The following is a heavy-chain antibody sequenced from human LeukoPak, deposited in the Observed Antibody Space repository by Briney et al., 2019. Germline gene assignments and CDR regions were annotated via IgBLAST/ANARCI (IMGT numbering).Heavy chain of an antibody. Sequence: GASVKRSCNASGYTVTGYYMHWVRQAPGQGLEWMGWINPNSGGTNYAQKFQGRVIMTRDTSISTAYMELSRLRSDDTAVYYCGLLWFGELYGYGIDVWGQGTTVTVSS. J-gene: IGHJ6*02. CDR2: INPNSGGT. V-gene: IGHV1-2*02. CDR1: GYTVTGYY. CDR3: GLLWFGELYGYGIDV. D-gene: IGHD3-10*01.